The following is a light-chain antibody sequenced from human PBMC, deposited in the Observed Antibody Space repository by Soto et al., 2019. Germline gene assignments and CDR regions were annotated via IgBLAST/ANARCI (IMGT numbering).Light chain of an antibody. Sequence: DIVMTQSLDSLAVSLGERATINCKSSQSVLYSSNNKNYLVWYQQKPGQPPKLLIYWASTRESGVPDRFSGSGSGTDFTLTISSLQPEDVATYYCQKYKSAPITFGQGTRLEI. CDR1: QSVLYSSNNKNY. J-gene: IGKJ5*01. CDR3: QKYKSAPIT. V-gene: IGKV4-1*01. CDR2: WAS.